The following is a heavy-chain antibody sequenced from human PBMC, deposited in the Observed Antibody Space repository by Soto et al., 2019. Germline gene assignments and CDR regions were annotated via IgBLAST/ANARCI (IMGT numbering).Heavy chain of an antibody. CDR3: ATSTRWLES. J-gene: IGHJ4*02. CDR2: IRQDGGAM. CDR1: GFTFSRYW. V-gene: IGHV3-7*01. D-gene: IGHD5-12*01. Sequence: EVQLVESGGGLVQPGGSLRLSCAASGFTFSRYWMTWVRRAPGKGLEWVATIRQDGGAMFYVDSVRGRFTISRDNADNSLHLPMNNLRVDDTAVYYCATSTRWLESWGQGTQVTVSS.